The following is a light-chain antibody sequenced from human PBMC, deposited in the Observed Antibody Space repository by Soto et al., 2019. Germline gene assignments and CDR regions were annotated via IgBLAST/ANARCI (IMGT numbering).Light chain of an antibody. Sequence: QSVLTQPPSASGSPGQSVTISCTGTSSDVGGYNYVSWYQQHPGKAPKLMISEVSKRPSGVPDRFSGSKSGNTASLTVSGLQAEDEADYYCSSFAGNNNLVFGGGTKRTV. V-gene: IGLV2-8*01. CDR1: SSDVGGYNY. CDR3: SSFAGNNNLV. J-gene: IGLJ2*01. CDR2: EVS.